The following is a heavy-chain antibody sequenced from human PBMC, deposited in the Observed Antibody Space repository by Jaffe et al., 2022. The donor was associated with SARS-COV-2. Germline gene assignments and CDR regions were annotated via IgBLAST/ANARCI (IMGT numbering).Heavy chain of an antibody. CDR3: ARDFWEDSGWYTIKLSAFDI. D-gene: IGHD6-19*01. V-gene: IGHV3-7*03. Sequence: EVQLVESGGGLVQPGGSLRLSCAASGFILHNYWMSWVRQAPGKGLEWVANIKQDGSEKYYVDSVKGRFTISRDNAKNSLYLQMNSLRVEDTAVYYCARDFWEDSGWYTIKLSAFDIWGQGRMVTVSS. CDR2: IKQDGSEK. CDR1: GFILHNYW. J-gene: IGHJ3*02.